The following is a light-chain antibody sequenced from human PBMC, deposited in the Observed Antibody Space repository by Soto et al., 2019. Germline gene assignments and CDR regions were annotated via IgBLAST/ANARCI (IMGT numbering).Light chain of an antibody. J-gene: IGKJ2*01. CDR1: QGINTY. V-gene: IGKV1-39*01. CDR3: QQSYSTPPYT. CDR2: AAS. Sequence: DIQMTQSPSSLPASVGDTVTITCRASQGINTYLNWYQQKPGKAPKLLIFAASTLQGGVPSRFSGSGSGTDFTLTISSLQPEDFATYYCQQSYSTPPYTFGQGTKVEIK.